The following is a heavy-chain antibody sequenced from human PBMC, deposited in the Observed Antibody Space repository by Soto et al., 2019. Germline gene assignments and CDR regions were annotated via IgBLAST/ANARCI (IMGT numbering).Heavy chain of an antibody. CDR3: AKFSGLVAFDI. V-gene: IGHV3-30*18. Sequence: PGGSLRLSCAASGFTFSSYGMHWVRQAPGKGLEWVAVISYDGSNKYYADSVKGRFTISRDNSKNTLYLQMNSLRAEDTAVYYCAKFSGLVAFDIWGQGTMVTVSS. CDR2: ISYDGSNK. D-gene: IGHD3-10*01. J-gene: IGHJ3*02. CDR1: GFTFSSYG.